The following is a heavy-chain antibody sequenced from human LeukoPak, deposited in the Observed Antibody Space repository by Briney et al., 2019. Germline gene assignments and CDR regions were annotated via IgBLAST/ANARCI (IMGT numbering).Heavy chain of an antibody. J-gene: IGHJ6*03. V-gene: IGHV3-21*04. Sequence: GGSLRLSCAASRFTFSSYSMNWVRQAPGKGLEWVSSISSSGSYIYYADSVKGRFTISRDNSKNTLYLQMNSLRAEDTAVYYCAGPSLFRSGYYTEPYYYYMDVWGKGTTVTVSS. D-gene: IGHD3-3*01. CDR1: RFTFSSYS. CDR3: AGPSLFRSGYYTEPYYYYMDV. CDR2: ISSSGSYI.